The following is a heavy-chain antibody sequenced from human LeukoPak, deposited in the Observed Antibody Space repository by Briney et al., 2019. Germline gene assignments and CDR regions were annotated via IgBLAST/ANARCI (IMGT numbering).Heavy chain of an antibody. CDR1: GGSISSSSYY. CDR3: GRSAGFVHFDH. Sequence: SETLSLTCTVSGGSISSSSYYWGWIRQPPGKGLEWIGSMYYSGSTYYNPSVKSRVTISVDTSKNQFSLMVRSVTAADTAVYYCGRSAGFVHFDHWGQGTLVTVTS. V-gene: IGHV4-39*07. CDR2: MYYSGST. D-gene: IGHD3-16*01. J-gene: IGHJ4*02.